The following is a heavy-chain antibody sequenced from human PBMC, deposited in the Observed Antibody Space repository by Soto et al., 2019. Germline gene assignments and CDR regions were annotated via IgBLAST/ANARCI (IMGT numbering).Heavy chain of an antibody. CDR3: AKDLPWGARYYGSGVGYYYGMDV. D-gene: IGHD3-10*01. J-gene: IGHJ6*02. Sequence: PGGSLRLSCAASGFTFSSYGMHWVRQAPGKGLEWVAAISYDGSNKYYADSVKGRFTISRDNSKNTLYLQMNSLRAEDTAVYYCAKDLPWGARYYGSGVGYYYGMDVWGQGTTVTVSS. CDR2: ISYDGSNK. V-gene: IGHV3-30*18. CDR1: GFTFSSYG.